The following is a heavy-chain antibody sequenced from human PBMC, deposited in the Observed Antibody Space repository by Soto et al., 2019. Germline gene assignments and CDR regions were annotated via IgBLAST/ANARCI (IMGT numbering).Heavy chain of an antibody. D-gene: IGHD3-9*01. CDR3: ARDPSYYDILTGYSPAYYFDY. CDR2: ISSSGSTI. Sequence: QVQLVESGGGLVKPGGSLRLSCAASGFTFSDYYMSWIRQAPGKGLEWVSYISSSGSTIYYADSVKGRFTISRDNAKNSLYQQMNSLRAEDTAVYYCARDPSYYDILTGYSPAYYFDYWGQGTLVTVSS. V-gene: IGHV3-11*01. CDR1: GFTFSDYY. J-gene: IGHJ4*02.